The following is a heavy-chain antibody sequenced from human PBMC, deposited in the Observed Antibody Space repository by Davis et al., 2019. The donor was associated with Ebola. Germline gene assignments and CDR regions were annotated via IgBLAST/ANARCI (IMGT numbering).Heavy chain of an antibody. CDR1: GFTFSSYA. D-gene: IGHD6-19*01. CDR2: ISSSGSPI. V-gene: IGHV3-48*04. J-gene: IGHJ4*02. Sequence: GESLKISCAASGFTFSSYAMSWVRQAPGEGLEWVSYISSSGSPISYADSVKGRFTISRDNAKNSLYLQMNSLRAEDTAVYYCARQVGSGWDYFDYWGQGTLVTVSS. CDR3: ARQVGSGWDYFDY.